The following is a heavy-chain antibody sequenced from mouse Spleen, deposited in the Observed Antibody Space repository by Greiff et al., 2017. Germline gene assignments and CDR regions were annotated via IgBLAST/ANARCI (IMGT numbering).Heavy chain of an antibody. CDR2: ISNGGGST. V-gene: IGHV5-12*02. CDR1: GFTFSDYY. Sequence: EVQLVESGGGLVQPGGSLKLSCATSGFTFSDYYMYWVRQTPEKRLEWVAYISNGGGSTYYPDTVKGRFTISRDNAKNTLYLQMSRLKSEDTAMYDGARWGKRGYGDVWGAGTTVTVSS. CDR3: ARWGKRGYGDV. J-gene: IGHJ1*01.